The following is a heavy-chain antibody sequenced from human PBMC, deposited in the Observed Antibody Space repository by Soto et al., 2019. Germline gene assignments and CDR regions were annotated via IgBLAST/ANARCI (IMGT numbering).Heavy chain of an antibody. Sequence: QVQLVQSGAEVKKPGASVKVSCKASGYTFTSYYMHWVRQAHGQGLEWMGIINPSGGSTSYAQKFQGRVTMTRDTSTSTVYMELSSLRSEDTAVYYCARGPGPGYCSGGSCYGDYFDYWGQGTLVTVSS. J-gene: IGHJ4*02. D-gene: IGHD2-15*01. CDR2: INPSGGST. CDR1: GYTFTSYY. CDR3: ARGPGPGYCSGGSCYGDYFDY. V-gene: IGHV1-46*03.